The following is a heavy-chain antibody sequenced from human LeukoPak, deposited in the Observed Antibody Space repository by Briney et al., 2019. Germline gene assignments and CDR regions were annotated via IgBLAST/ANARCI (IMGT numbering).Heavy chain of an antibody. Sequence: GGSLRLSCAASGFTFSTYGMHWVRQAPGKGLEWVAVVWYDGSNIHYVDSVKGRFTISRDNSKSTLYLQMNSLTAEDTAVDYCARGGYSGTYYFDYWGQGTLVTVSS. J-gene: IGHJ4*02. CDR3: ARGGYSGTYYFDY. CDR1: GFTFSTYG. D-gene: IGHD1-26*01. V-gene: IGHV3-33*01. CDR2: VWYDGSNI.